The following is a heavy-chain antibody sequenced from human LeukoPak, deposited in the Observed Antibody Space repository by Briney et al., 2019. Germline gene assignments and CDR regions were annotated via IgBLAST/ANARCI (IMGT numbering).Heavy chain of an antibody. V-gene: IGHV3-30*18. CDR1: GFTFSSYG. Sequence: GGSLRLSCAASGFTFSSYGRHWVRQAPGKGLEWVAVIPYDGSNTYYADSVKGRFTISRDNSKNTLYLQMNSLRAEDSAVYYCAKNTKPTLVTPDFWGQGTLVTVSS. J-gene: IGHJ4*02. CDR3: AKNTKPTLVTPDF. CDR2: IPYDGSNT. D-gene: IGHD4-23*01.